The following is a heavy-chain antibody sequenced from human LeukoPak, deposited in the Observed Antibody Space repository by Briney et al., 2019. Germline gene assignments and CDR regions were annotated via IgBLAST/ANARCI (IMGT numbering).Heavy chain of an antibody. D-gene: IGHD3-10*01. CDR2: IKQDGSEK. CDR3: ARAGSGSYYICYYYYMDV. CDR1: GMIFSCCW. V-gene: IGHV3-7*01. J-gene: IGHJ6*03. Sequence: GGSLRLSCAGSGMIFSCCWMSWVRQAPGKGLEWVANIKQDGSEKYYVDSVKGRFTISRDNAKNSLYLQMNSLRAEDTAVYYCARAGSGSYYICYYYYMDVWGKGTTVTVSS.